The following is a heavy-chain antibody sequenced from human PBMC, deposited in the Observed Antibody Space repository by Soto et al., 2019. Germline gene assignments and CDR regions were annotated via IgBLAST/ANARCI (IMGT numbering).Heavy chain of an antibody. Sequence: GGSLRLSCAASGFTFSSYAMHWVRQAPGKGLEWVAVISYDGSNKYYADSVKGRFTISRDNSKNTLYLQMNSLRAEDTAVYYCAREDARYCSGGSCHDAFDIWGQGTMVTVSS. CDR1: GFTFSSYA. CDR3: AREDARYCSGGSCHDAFDI. D-gene: IGHD2-15*01. J-gene: IGHJ3*02. V-gene: IGHV3-30-3*01. CDR2: ISYDGSNK.